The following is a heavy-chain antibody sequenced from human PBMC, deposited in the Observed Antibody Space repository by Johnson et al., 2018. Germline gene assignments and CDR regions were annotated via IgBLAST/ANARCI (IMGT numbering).Heavy chain of an antibody. CDR2: IWYAGSNK. Sequence: QVQLVQSGGGVVQPGRSLRLSCAASGFSFSSFGMHWVRQAPGKGLEWVAVIWYAGSNKYYADSVKGRFTISRDNAKNTLYLQRTSLRAGDTAVSYCAREGTEMATDCRHWGQGTLGTVSS. J-gene: IGHJ1*01. CDR1: GFSFSSFG. CDR3: AREGTEMATDCRH. V-gene: IGHV3-33*01. D-gene: IGHD5-24*01.